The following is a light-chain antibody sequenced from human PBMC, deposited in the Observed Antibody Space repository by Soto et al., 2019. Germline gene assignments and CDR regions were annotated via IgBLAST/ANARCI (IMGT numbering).Light chain of an antibody. V-gene: IGKV1-5*01. CDR3: QQYNGYSGT. Sequence: DIQMTQSPSTLSASVGDRVTITCRASQSISSWLAWYQQKPGKAPKLLIYDASSLESGVPSRFSGSGSGTEFTLTISSLQPDDFATYYCQQYNGYSGTFGPGTKVDIK. CDR2: DAS. CDR1: QSISSW. J-gene: IGKJ3*01.